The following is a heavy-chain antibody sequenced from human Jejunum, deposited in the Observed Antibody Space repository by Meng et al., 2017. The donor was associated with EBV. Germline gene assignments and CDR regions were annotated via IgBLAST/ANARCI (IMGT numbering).Heavy chain of an antibody. J-gene: IGHJ4*02. CDR2: IYYTGTT. CDR1: GYSMSNSNW. CDR3: AKRMPGTGFDY. V-gene: IGHV4-28*01. Sequence: QGQLQESGPGLVKTSDTLSLTCAVSGYSMSNSNWWGWIRQPPGKGLEWIGYIYYTGTTYYNPSLKSRVTMSIDTSKNHFSLKLTSVTTMDTAVYYCAKRMPGTGFDYWGQGTLVTVSS. D-gene: IGHD1-1*01.